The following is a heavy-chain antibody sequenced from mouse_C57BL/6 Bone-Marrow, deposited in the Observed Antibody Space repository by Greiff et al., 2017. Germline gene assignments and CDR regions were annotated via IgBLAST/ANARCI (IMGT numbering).Heavy chain of an antibody. V-gene: IGHV5-6*01. J-gene: IGHJ2*01. CDR2: ISSGGSYT. CDR1: GFTFSSYG. Sequence: EVQLVESGGDLVKPGGSLKLSCAASGFTFSSYGMSWVRQTPEKRLEWVATISSGGSYTYYPDNVKGRFTISRDNATNTLYLQMSRLTSEDTAMYYCSRRFEYWGQGTTLTVSA. CDR3: SRRFEY.